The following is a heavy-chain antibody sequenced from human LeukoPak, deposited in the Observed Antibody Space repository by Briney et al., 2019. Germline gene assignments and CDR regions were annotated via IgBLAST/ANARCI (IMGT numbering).Heavy chain of an antibody. V-gene: IGHV1-69*05. J-gene: IGHJ5*02. CDR2: IIPIFGTA. Sequence: SVKVSCKASGDTFSSYAISWVRQAPGQGLEWMGGIIPIFGTANYAQKFQGRVTITTDESTSTAYMELSSLRSEDTAVYYCARVVLYSSSWVNWFDPWGQGTLVTVSS. CDR3: ARVVLYSSSWVNWFDP. D-gene: IGHD6-13*01. CDR1: GDTFSSYA.